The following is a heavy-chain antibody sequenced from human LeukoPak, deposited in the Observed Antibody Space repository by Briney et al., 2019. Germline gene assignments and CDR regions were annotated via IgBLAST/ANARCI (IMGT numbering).Heavy chain of an antibody. D-gene: IGHD2-21*02. CDR1: GLTFSLYT. Sequence: PGGSLRPSCATSGLTFSLYTMHWVRQAPGKGLEWVAVISYDGSDKYYADSVKGRFTISRDNSKNTLFLQMNSLRAEDTAVYFCARDVGGGDTFDYWGQGTLDTVSS. CDR3: ARDVGGGDTFDY. CDR2: ISYDGSDK. J-gene: IGHJ4*02. V-gene: IGHV3-30*01.